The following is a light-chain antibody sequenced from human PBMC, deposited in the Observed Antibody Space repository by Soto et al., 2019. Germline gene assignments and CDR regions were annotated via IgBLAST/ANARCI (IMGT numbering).Light chain of an antibody. CDR1: TSDIGTNA. CDR2: TNN. V-gene: IGLV1-44*01. Sequence: QSVLTQPPSASGTPWPIVTVSCSGSTSDIGTNAVNWFQHLPGTAPRLLIYTNNQRPSGVPDRFSGSKSGTSASLAISGLQSEDEATYYCATWHDSFYVFGTGTKVTVL. J-gene: IGLJ1*01. CDR3: ATWHDSFYV.